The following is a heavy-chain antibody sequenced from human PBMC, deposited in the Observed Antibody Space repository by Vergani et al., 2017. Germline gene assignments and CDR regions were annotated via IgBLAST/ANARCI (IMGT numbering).Heavy chain of an antibody. D-gene: IGHD3-10*01. J-gene: IGHJ4*02. CDR1: GFTVSSNY. Sequence: EVQLVESGGGLVQPGGSLRLSCAASGFTVSSNYMSWVRQAPGKGLEWVSVIYSGGSIYYADSVKGRFTISRDNSKNTLYLQMNSLRVEDTAVYYCAKERGSGTYYVDYWGQGTLVTVSS. CDR3: AKERGSGTYYVDY. V-gene: IGHV3-66*02. CDR2: IYSGGSI.